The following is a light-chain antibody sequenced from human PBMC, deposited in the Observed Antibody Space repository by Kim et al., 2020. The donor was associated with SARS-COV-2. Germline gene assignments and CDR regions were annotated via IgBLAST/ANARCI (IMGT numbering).Light chain of an antibody. CDR1: QSISVN. CDR2: GAS. CDR3: QQYHNMQT. V-gene: IGKV3-15*01. J-gene: IGKJ2*01. Sequence: SVSPGERPTPPGRARQSISVNLTWNQQKPGQAPRLLIYGASTRATDIPVRFNGSGSGTEFTLTISSLQSEDFVVYYCQQYHNMQTFGQGTKLEI.